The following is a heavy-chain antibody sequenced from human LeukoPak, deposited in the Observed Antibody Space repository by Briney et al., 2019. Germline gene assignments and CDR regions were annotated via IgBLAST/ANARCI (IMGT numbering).Heavy chain of an antibody. CDR1: GGSISSYY. V-gene: IGHV4-59*01. CDR3: AREAVAGVSHDAFDI. D-gene: IGHD6-19*01. J-gene: IGHJ3*02. CDR2: IYYSGST. Sequence: SETLSLTCTVSGGSISSYYWSWIRQPPGKGLEWIGHIYYSGSTNFNPSLKSRVTISVDTSKNQFSLKLSSVTAADTAVYYCAREAVAGVSHDAFDIWGQGTMVTVSS.